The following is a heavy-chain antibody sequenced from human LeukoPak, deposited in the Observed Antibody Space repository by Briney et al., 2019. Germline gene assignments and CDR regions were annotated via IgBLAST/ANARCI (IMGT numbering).Heavy chain of an antibody. V-gene: IGHV3-9*01. CDR2: ISWNSGSI. D-gene: IGHD3-22*01. J-gene: IGHJ4*02. CDR3: AKDAEKYYYDSSGPGD. Sequence: GGSLRLSCAASGFTFDDYAMPWVRQAPGKGLEWVSGISWNSGSIGYADSVKGRFTISRDNAKNSLYLQMNSLRAEDTALYYCAKDAEKYYYDSSGPGDWGQGTLVTVSS. CDR1: GFTFDDYA.